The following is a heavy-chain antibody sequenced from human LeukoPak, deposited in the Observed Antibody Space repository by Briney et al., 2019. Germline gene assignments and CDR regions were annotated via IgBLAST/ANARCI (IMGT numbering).Heavy chain of an antibody. CDR3: ARAQINYDILTGYYSSSSFDP. V-gene: IGHV4-4*08. CDR2: IYTSGST. CDR1: GGSFSGYY. Sequence: SETLSLTCAVYGGSFSGYYWSWIRQPPGKGLEWIGRIYTSGSTNYNPSLKSRVTISVDTSKNQFSLKLSSVTAADTAVYYCARAQINYDILTGYYSSSSFDPWGQGTLVTVSS. J-gene: IGHJ5*02. D-gene: IGHD3-9*01.